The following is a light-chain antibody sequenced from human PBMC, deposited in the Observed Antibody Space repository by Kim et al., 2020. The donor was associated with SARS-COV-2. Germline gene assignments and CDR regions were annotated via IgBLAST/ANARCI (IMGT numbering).Light chain of an antibody. CDR2: DVS. CDR1: SSDVGCYNY. V-gene: IGLV2-14*03. J-gene: IGLJ2*01. CDR3: SSYTSSRTRV. Sequence: GQSIALSCTGTSSDVGCYNYVSWYQQHPGKAPKLMIYDVSNRPSGVSNRFSGSKSGNTASLTISGLQAEDEGDYYCSSYTSSRTRVFGGGTQLTVL.